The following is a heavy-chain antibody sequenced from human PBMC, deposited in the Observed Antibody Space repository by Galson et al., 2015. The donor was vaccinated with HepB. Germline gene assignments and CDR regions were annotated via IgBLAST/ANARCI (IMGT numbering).Heavy chain of an antibody. CDR1: GFTFSSYS. V-gene: IGHV3-7*01. J-gene: IGHJ4*02. CDR3: SRWPGGYLNFHY. D-gene: IGHD5-12*01. Sequence: SLRLSCAASGFTFSSYSMSWVRQAPGKGPEWVATIKEDGSDKFYVDSVKGRFTISRDNAKNSVNLQLKKLRGEDTAVYYCSRWPGGYLNFHYWGQGILVAVSS. CDR2: IKEDGSDK.